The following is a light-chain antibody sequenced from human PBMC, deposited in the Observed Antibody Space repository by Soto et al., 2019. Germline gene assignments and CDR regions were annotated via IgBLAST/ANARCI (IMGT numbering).Light chain of an antibody. CDR3: QQYKTYLWT. Sequence: DIQMTQSPSTLSASVGDRVIITCRASQSISNWLAWYQQKPGRLPRLLIYQASTLESGVPSRFSGSGSGTEFPLTISSLQPDDVATYYCQQYKTYLWTFGQGTKVEIK. V-gene: IGKV1-5*03. J-gene: IGKJ1*01. CDR2: QAS. CDR1: QSISNW.